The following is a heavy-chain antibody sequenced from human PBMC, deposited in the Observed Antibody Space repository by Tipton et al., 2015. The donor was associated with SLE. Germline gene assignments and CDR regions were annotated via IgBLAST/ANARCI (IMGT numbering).Heavy chain of an antibody. V-gene: IGHV4-31*03. Sequence: LRLSCTVSGGSISSGDYYWSWIRQHPIKGLEWIGYIHSSGSTYYNPSLKSRVVISVDTSENQFSLKLTSLTAADTAVYYCARSPTRPGYFQHWGQGTLVIVSS. D-gene: IGHD3-10*01. J-gene: IGHJ1*01. CDR3: ARSPTRPGYFQH. CDR2: IHSSGST. CDR1: GGSISSGDYY.